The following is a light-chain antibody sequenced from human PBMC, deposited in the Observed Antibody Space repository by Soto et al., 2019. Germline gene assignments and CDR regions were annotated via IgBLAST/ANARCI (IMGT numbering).Light chain of an antibody. J-gene: IGLJ1*01. CDR2: DVS. CDR3: SSCTSSSALYV. CDR1: SNDVGGYNC. Sequence: QSVLTQPASVSGSPGQSITISCTGTSNDVGGYNCVSWYQQSPGKAPKLMIYDVSDRPPGVSNRFSGSKSDNTASLTISGLQAEDEADYYCSSCTSSSALYVFGSGTKVTVL. V-gene: IGLV2-14*01.